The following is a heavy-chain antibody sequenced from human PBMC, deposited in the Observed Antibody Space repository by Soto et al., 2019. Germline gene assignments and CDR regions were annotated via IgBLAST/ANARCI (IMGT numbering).Heavy chain of an antibody. V-gene: IGHV4-39*02. CDR1: GAPIKSRNYF. J-gene: IGHJ4*02. CDR3: GRLAEAATGHTDFDF. D-gene: IGHD2-15*01. CDR2: IHSSGGT. Sequence: LSLTWTVSGAPIKSRNYFWGWIRQPPGKGLEFVGSIHSSGGTYYNPSLKSRVTVSVDLSNSHFSLSLKSLTATDTAVYYCGRLAEAATGHTDFDFWRQGTLVTVSS.